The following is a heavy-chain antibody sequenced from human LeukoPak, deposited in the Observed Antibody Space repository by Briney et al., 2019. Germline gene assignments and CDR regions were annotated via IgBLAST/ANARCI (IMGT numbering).Heavy chain of an antibody. J-gene: IGHJ4*02. CDR2: IRYDGSNK. CDR3: AKTSSSGWQTLGVDY. D-gene: IGHD6-19*01. Sequence: PGGSLRLSCAASGFTFSSYEMNWVRQAPGKGLEWVAFIRYDGSNKYYADSVKGRFTISRDNSKNTLYLQMNSLRAEDTAVYYCAKTSSSGWQTLGVDYWGQGTLVTVSS. V-gene: IGHV3-30*02. CDR1: GFTFSSYE.